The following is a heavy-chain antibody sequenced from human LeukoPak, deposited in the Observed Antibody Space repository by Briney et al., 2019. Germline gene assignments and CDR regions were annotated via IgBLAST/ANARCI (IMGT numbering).Heavy chain of an antibody. Sequence: PGGSLRLSCAASGFTFSSYSMNWVRQAPGKGLEWVSYISSSSSTIYYADSVKGRFTNSRDNAKNSLYLQMNSLRDEDTAVYYCARDQGYYDSSGYYSYNWFDPWGQGTLVTVSS. V-gene: IGHV3-48*02. CDR2: ISSSSSTI. J-gene: IGHJ5*02. D-gene: IGHD3-22*01. CDR1: GFTFSSYS. CDR3: ARDQGYYDSSGYYSYNWFDP.